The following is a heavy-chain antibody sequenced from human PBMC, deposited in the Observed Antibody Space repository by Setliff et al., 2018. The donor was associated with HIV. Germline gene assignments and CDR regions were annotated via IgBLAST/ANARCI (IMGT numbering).Heavy chain of an antibody. CDR2: VHNSGGT. CDR3: ARHHYSNWFDP. Sequence: SETLSLTCTVSGGSISTNSYYWGWIRQSPGKGLEWVGNVHNSGGTNYNPSLKSRVSISVDTSKNQFSLKLSSVTAADTAVYYCARHHYSNWFDPWGQGTLVTVSS. D-gene: IGHD2-15*01. V-gene: IGHV4-39*01. J-gene: IGHJ5*02. CDR1: GGSISTNSYY.